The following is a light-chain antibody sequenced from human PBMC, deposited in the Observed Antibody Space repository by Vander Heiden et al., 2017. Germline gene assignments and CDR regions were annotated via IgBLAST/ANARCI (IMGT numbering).Light chain of an antibody. Sequence: VTITCRASQGISSYLAWYQQKPGKAPKLLIYAASTLQSGVPSRFSGSGSGTDFTLTISCLQSEDFATYYCQQDYSYPRTFGQGTKVEIK. J-gene: IGKJ1*01. CDR3: QQDYSYPRT. CDR1: QGISSY. CDR2: AAS. V-gene: IGKV1-8*01.